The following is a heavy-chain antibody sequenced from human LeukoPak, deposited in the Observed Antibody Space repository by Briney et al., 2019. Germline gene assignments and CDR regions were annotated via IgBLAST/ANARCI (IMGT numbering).Heavy chain of an antibody. J-gene: IGHJ3*02. CDR3: AKDRGTSLCDAFDI. Sequence: GSLRLSCAASGFTFSSYGMHWVRQAPGKGLEWVAVISYDGSNKYYADSVKGRFTISRDNSKNTLYLQMNSLGAEDTAVYYCAKDRGTSLCDAFDIWGQGTMVTVSS. D-gene: IGHD6-25*01. V-gene: IGHV3-30*18. CDR1: GFTFSSYG. CDR2: ISYDGSNK.